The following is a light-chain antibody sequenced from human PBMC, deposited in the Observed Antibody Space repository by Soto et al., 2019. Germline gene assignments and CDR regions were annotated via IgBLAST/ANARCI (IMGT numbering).Light chain of an antibody. V-gene: IGKV1-5*03. CDR1: QSINDW. CDR3: QHWHGFSWT. Sequence: DIQMTQSPSTLSGSVGERVTITCRASQSINDWVAWYQQKPGRAPKFLIYKASNLESGVPSRFSGSGSGTEFTLTISSLQPDDFATYYCQHWHGFSWTFGQGTKVEIK. CDR2: KAS. J-gene: IGKJ1*01.